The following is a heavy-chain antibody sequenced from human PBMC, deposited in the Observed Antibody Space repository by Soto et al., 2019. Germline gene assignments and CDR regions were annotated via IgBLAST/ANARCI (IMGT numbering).Heavy chain of an antibody. J-gene: IGHJ4*02. D-gene: IGHD4-17*01. Sequence: QVQLVQSGTEVKKPGASVKVSCKASGYTFTTYGISWVRQAPGQGLEWMGWISAYNRDTNYAQKLQGRVFMTTDTSXNTAYMELRSLRSDDTAVYYCARDLQHMTTVTTGAYWGQGTLVTVSS. V-gene: IGHV1-18*01. CDR1: GYTFTTYG. CDR3: ARDLQHMTTVTTGAY. CDR2: ISAYNRDT.